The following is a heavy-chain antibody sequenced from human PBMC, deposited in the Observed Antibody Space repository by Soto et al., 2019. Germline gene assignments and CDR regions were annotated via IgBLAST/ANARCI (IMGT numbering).Heavy chain of an antibody. CDR3: ARCGRPDYDFWSGYPNWFDP. J-gene: IGHJ5*02. V-gene: IGHV4-39*01. CDR1: GFSISSSSYY. D-gene: IGHD3-3*01. CDR2: IYYSGST. Sequence: PSETLSLTCTVSGFSISSSSYYWGWIRKPPGKGLEWIGSIYYSGSTYYNPSLKSRVTISVDTSKNQFSLKLSSVTAADTAVYYCARCGRPDYDFWSGYPNWFDPWGQGTLVTAPQ.